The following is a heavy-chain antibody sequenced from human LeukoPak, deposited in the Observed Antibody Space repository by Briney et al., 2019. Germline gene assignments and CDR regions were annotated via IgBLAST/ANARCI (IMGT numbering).Heavy chain of an antibody. CDR2: ITPIVDIA. Sequence: SVKVSCKASGGSFSNYTFSWVRQAPGQGLEWMGRITPIVDIATYIQKFQGRVTITANKFTSTAYMELSSLTSEDTAVYYCASGLGFCSGSDCTNLVKDYYYGMNVWGQGTTVTVSS. CDR1: GGSFSNYT. J-gene: IGHJ6*02. CDR3: ASGLGFCSGSDCTNLVKDYYYGMNV. D-gene: IGHD2-15*01. V-gene: IGHV1-69*02.